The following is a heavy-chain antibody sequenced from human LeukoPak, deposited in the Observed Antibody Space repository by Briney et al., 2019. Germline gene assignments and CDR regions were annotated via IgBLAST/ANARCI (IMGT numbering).Heavy chain of an antibody. D-gene: IGHD3-22*01. CDR2: IYYSGST. Sequence: SETLSLTCTVSGGSISSYYWSWIRQPPGKGLEWIGYIYYSGSTNYNPSLKSRVTISVDTSKNQFSLKLSSVTAADTAVYYCARDQRYYDSSGYHAYXWFDPWGQGTLVTVSS. CDR1: GGSISSYY. CDR3: ARDQRYYDSSGYHAYXWFDP. J-gene: IGHJ5*02. V-gene: IGHV4-59*01.